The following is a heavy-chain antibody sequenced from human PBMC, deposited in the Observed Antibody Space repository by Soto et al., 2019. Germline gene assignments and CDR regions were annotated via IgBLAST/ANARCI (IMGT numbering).Heavy chain of an antibody. CDR2: IYYSGST. J-gene: IGHJ5*02. D-gene: IGHD3-10*01. CDR3: ARDASYGSGSYGPGLDP. V-gene: IGHV4-30-4*01. Sequence: QVQLQESGPGLVKPSQTLSLTCTVSGGSISSGDYYWSWIRQPPGKGLEWLGYIYYSGSTYYNPSLKSRVTISVDTSKNQFSLKLSSVTAADTAVYYCARDASYGSGSYGPGLDPWGQGTLVTVSS. CDR1: GGSISSGDYY.